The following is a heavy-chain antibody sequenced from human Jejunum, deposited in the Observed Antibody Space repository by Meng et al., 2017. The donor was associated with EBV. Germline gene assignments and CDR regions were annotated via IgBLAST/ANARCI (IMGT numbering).Heavy chain of an antibody. J-gene: IGHJ4*02. CDR1: GDSISSTDTW. D-gene: IGHD3-16*01. V-gene: IGHV4-4*02. Sequence: QVHVQESGPGLVKPSGTLSLTCGVSGDSISSTDTWWSWVRQPPGKGLEWIGEIFHAGNTNYNPSLKSQVTMSVDTSKNQFSLNLSSVTAADSAVYYCARGSHYTWDVWGQGTLVTVSS. CDR3: ARGSHYTWDV. CDR2: IFHAGNT.